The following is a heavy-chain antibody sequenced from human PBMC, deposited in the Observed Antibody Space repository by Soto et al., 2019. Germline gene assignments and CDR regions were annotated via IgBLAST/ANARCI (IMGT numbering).Heavy chain of an antibody. CDR3: VRAFAAVQD. D-gene: IGHD6-25*01. CDR2: ITPDGRT. Sequence: QVQLQQWGAGLLKPSETLSLTCAVYGGSFSGYYLSWVRQPPGKGLESIGEITPDGRTNYNPSLKSRVTISVDTSKELLSLTLTSVTAADTAVYFCVRAFAAVQDWGQGTLVTVSS. CDR1: GGSFSGYY. V-gene: IGHV4-34*01. J-gene: IGHJ4*02.